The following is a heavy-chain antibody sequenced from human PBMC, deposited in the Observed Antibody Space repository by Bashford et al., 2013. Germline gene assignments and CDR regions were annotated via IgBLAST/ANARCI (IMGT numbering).Heavy chain of an antibody. CDR3: ARHLAVRDCGSTSCSLFDP. D-gene: IGHD2-2*01. Sequence: SVDPVPHLHCLCGSISSKSHYWGWIRQPPGKGLEWIGTIYYNGNTYYNPSLKSRATISVDTSRNQFSLKLRAVTAAETAVYFCARHLAVRDCGSTSCSLFDPWGQGTLVTVSS. CDR2: IYYNGNT. V-gene: IGHV4-39*01. CDR1: GSISSKSHY. J-gene: IGHJ5*02.